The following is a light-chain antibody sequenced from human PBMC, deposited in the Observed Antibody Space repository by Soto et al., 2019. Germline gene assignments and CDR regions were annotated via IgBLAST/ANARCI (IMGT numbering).Light chain of an antibody. Sequence: QSVLTQPASVSWSPGQSITIACTGTSSDVGGYNYVSWYQQNPGKAPKLMIYEVSNRPSGVSNRFSGSKSGNMASLTISGLQAEDEADYYCSSYTINRTYVFGTGTKV. CDR2: EVS. V-gene: IGLV2-14*01. CDR1: SSDVGGYNY. CDR3: SSYTINRTYV. J-gene: IGLJ1*01.